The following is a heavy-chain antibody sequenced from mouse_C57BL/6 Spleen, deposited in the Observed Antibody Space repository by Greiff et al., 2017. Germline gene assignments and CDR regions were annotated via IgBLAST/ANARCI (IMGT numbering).Heavy chain of an antibody. CDR3: AKKGATTVVVPYAMDY. J-gene: IGHJ4*01. CDR1: GFSLTSYG. D-gene: IGHD1-1*01. V-gene: IGHV2-3*01. CDR2: IWGDGST. Sequence: HVPLPPSGPGLVAPSQSLSITCTVSGFSLTSYGVSWVRQPPGKGLEWLGVIWGDGSTNYHSALISRLSISKDNSKSQVFLKLNSLQTDDTATYYCAKKGATTVVVPYAMDYWGQGTSVTVSS.